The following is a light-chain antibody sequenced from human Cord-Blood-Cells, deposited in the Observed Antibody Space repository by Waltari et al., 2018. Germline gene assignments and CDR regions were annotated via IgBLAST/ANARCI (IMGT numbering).Light chain of an antibody. Sequence: IVLSQSPATLSLSLGEIATFFCRSSQSLSSYLAWYQQKPGQAPSLLIYYSSNTATGIPARFSGSRAGTDFTLTISSLEPEEFAVDYCQQRCNWPPYTFGQGTKLEIK. V-gene: IGKV3-11*01. CDR3: QQRCNWPPYT. J-gene: IGKJ2*01. CDR2: YSS. CDR1: QSLSSY.